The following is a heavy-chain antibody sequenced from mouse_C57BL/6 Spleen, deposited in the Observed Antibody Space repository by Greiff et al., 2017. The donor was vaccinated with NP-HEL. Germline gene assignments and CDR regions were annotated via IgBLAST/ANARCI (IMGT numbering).Heavy chain of an antibody. CDR3: ARVLITTNNFDY. D-gene: IGHD1-1*01. Sequence: EVKVEESGGGLVKPGGSLKLSCAASGYTFSSYAMPWVRQTPEKRLEWVATISDGGSYTYYPDNVKGRFTISRDNAKNNLYLQMSHLKSEDTAMYYYARVLITTNNFDYWAKAPLSQSPQ. CDR1: GYTFSSYA. J-gene: IGHJ2*01. V-gene: IGHV5-4*03. CDR2: ISDGGSYT.